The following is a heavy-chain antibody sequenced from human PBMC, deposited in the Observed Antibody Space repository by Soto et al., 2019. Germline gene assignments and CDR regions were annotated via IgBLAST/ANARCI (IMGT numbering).Heavy chain of an antibody. CDR3: ARAQDIVVVPAANKIPSGLDP. V-gene: IGHV1-3*01. CDR1: GYTFTSYA. Sequence: ASVKVSCKASGYTFTSYAMHWVRQAPGQRLEWMGWINAGNGNTKYSQKFQGRVTITRDTSASTAYMELSSLRSEDTAVYYCARAQDIVVVPAANKIPSGLDPWGQGTLVTVS. J-gene: IGHJ5*02. D-gene: IGHD2-2*01. CDR2: INAGNGNT.